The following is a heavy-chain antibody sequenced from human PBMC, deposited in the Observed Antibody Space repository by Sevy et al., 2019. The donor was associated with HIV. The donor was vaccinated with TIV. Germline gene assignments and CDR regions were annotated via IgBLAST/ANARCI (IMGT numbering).Heavy chain of an antibody. CDR2: IYYSGST. D-gene: IGHD3-9*01. CDR3: ARSYPSTYYDILTGYYSDLPFDY. V-gene: IGHV4-59*12. CDR1: GGSISSYY. J-gene: IGHJ4*02. Sequence: SETLSLTCTVSGGSISSYYWSWIRQPPGKGLEWIGNIYYSGSTNYNPSLKSRVTISVDTSKNQFSLKLSSVTAADTAVYYCARSYPSTYYDILTGYYSDLPFDYWGQRTLVTVSS.